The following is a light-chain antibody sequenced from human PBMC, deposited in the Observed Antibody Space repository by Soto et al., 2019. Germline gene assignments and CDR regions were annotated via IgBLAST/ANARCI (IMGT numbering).Light chain of an antibody. J-gene: IGKJ4*01. V-gene: IGKV3-11*01. CDR1: QSVTTY. CDR3: QQRSNWLT. CDR2: DAS. Sequence: EIVLTQSADTLSLSPGGRATRSCRASQSVTTYLAGYQQKPGQAPRLLIYDASNRATCIPARLSGIRSGTHFTLTISSLEPEDFAVYYCQQRSNWLTFTGGTTFDIK.